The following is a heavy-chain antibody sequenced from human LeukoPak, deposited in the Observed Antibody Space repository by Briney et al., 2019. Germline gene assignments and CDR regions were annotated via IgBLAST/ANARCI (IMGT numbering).Heavy chain of an antibody. Sequence: ASVKVSCKASGYTFTSYAMNWVRQAPGQGLEWMGWVNTNTGNPTYAQGFTGRFVFSLDTSVSTAYLQISSLKAEDTAVYYCARVRYSYGTPFIGYWGQGTLVTVSS. CDR3: ARVRYSYGTPFIGY. D-gene: IGHD5-18*01. CDR2: VNTNTGNP. V-gene: IGHV7-4-1*02. CDR1: GYTFTSYA. J-gene: IGHJ4*02.